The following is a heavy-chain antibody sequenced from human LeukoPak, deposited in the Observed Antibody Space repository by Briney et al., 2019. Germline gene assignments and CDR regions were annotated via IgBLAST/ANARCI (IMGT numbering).Heavy chain of an antibody. CDR2: ISYHGSNK. Sequence: GGSLRLSCAASGFTFSSYGMHWVRQAPGKGLEWVAVISYHGSNKYYADSVKGRFTISRDISKNTLYLQMNSLRAEDTAVYYCARGGAYCGGDCSAYFDCWDQGTLVTVSS. CDR3: ARGGAYCGGDCSAYFDC. CDR1: GFTFSSYG. D-gene: IGHD2-21*02. J-gene: IGHJ4*02. V-gene: IGHV3-30*03.